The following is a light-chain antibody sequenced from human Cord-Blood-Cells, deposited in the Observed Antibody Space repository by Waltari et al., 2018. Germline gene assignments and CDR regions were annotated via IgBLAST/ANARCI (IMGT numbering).Light chain of an antibody. CDR3: QSYDSSNQV. V-gene: IGLV6-57*03. J-gene: IGLJ3*02. CDR1: SGSIASNY. CDR2: EDN. Sequence: NFMLTQPHSVSESPGKTVTISCTRSSGSIASNYVQWYQQRPGSAPTTVIYEDNQRPSGVPDRFSCSIDSSSNSASLTISGLKTEDEADHYCQSYDSSNQVFGGGTKLTVL.